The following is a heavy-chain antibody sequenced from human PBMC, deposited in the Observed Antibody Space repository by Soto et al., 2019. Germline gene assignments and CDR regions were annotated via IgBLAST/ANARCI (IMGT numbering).Heavy chain of an antibody. D-gene: IGHD3-22*01. Sequence: GSLRLSCAASGFTFSSYGMHWVRQAPGKGLEWVAVISKDGSTKYDADSVKGRFTISRDNSKNTLYLQMNSLRAEDTAVYYCAKETHSSGYGSYFDYWGQGTLVTVSS. CDR1: GFTFSSYG. CDR3: AKETHSSGYGSYFDY. V-gene: IGHV3-30*18. J-gene: IGHJ4*02. CDR2: ISKDGSTK.